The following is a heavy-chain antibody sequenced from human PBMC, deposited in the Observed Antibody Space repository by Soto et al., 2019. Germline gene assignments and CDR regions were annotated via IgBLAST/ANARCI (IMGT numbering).Heavy chain of an antibody. Sequence: SETLSLTCTVSGGSISSGGYYWSWIRQHPGKGLEWIGYIYYSGSTYYNPSLKSRVTISVDTSKNQFSLKLSSVTAADTAVYYCAREKLLLWFGEFYYWGQGTLVTVSS. CDR2: IYYSGST. V-gene: IGHV4-31*03. J-gene: IGHJ4*02. D-gene: IGHD3-10*01. CDR3: AREKLLLWFGEFYY. CDR1: GGSISSGGYY.